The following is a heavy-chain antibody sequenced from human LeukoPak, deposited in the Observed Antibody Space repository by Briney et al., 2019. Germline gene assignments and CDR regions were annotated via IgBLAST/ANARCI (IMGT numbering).Heavy chain of an antibody. CDR2: IIPIFGTA. CDR3: ASGANFHTLSY. V-gene: IGHV1-69*13. Sequence: SVKVSCKASGYTFTSYGISWVRQAPGQGLEWMGGIIPIFGTANYAQKFQGRVTITADESTSTAYMELSSLRSEDTAVYYCASGANFHTLSYWGQGTLVTVSS. D-gene: IGHD2/OR15-2a*01. J-gene: IGHJ4*02. CDR1: GYTFTSYG.